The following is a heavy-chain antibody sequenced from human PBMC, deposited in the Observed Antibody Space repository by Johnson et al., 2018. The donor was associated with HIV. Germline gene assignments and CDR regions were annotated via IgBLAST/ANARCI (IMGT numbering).Heavy chain of an antibody. CDR3: AKGLAGAFDI. Sequence: VQLVESGGGLVQPGGSLRLSCAASGFTVSSNYMSWVRQAPGKGLEWVSAISDSGGSTYYADSVKGRFTISRDNSRNTLYLQMNSLRAEDTAVYRCAKGLAGAFDIWGQGTMVTVSS. D-gene: IGHD6-19*01. J-gene: IGHJ3*02. V-gene: IGHV3-23*04. CDR2: ISDSGGST. CDR1: GFTVSSNY.